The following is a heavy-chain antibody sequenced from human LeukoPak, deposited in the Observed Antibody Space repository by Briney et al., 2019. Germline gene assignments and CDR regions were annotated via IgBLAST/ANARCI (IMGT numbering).Heavy chain of an antibody. D-gene: IGHD3-10*01. J-gene: IGHJ4*02. CDR3: ARRETYYYGSGSYYTLDYFDY. CDR1: GGPFSGYY. CDR2: INHSGST. V-gene: IGHV4-34*01. Sequence: SETLSLTCAVYGGPFSGYYWSWIRQPPGKGLEWIGEINHSGSTNYNPSLKSRVTISVDTSKNQFSLKLSSVTAADTAVYYCARRETYYYGSGSYYTLDYFDYWGQGTLVTVSS.